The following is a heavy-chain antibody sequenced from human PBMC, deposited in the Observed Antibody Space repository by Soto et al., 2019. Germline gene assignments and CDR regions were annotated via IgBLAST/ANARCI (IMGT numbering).Heavy chain of an antibody. J-gene: IGHJ3*01. D-gene: IGHD2-15*01. V-gene: IGHV2-5*02. CDR3: THSSRYSAFEF. Sequence: QITLKESGPMLVKPTQTLTLTCTFSGFSLSSSGVSVGWIRQPPGKALEWLAHIYWDDDKRYSQSLKNRLIITKDTSKNQVILTMTDMDPVDTATFYCTHSSRYSAFEFWGQGTMVAVSS. CDR1: GFSLSSSGVS. CDR2: IYWDDDK.